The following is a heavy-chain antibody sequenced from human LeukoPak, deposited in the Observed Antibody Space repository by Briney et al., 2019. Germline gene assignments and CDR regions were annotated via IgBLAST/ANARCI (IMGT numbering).Heavy chain of an antibody. CDR1: GGSISSYY. J-gene: IGHJ6*03. CDR3: ARHVGYCSSTSCYRGAQSRYYYYYYMDV. V-gene: IGHV4-59*04. D-gene: IGHD2-2*01. CDR2: IYHSGST. Sequence: PSETLSLTCTVSGGSISSYYWSWIRQPPGKGLEWIGYIYHSGSTYYNPSLKSRVTISVDRSKNQFSLKLSSVTAADTAVYYCARHVGYCSSTSCYRGAQSRYYYYYYMDVWGKGTTVTVSS.